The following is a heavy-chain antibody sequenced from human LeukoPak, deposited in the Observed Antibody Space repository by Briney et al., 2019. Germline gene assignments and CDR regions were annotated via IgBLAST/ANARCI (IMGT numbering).Heavy chain of an antibody. CDR2: VKSKANGGTI. CDR1: AFSFNNAW. CDR3: PPWGPYSEPAKDYFDY. V-gene: IGHV3-15*01. Sequence: PGGSLRLSCAPSAFSFNNAWMSWVRHAPGEGLEWVGRVKSKANGGTIAYAAPVKGKFTISIDDSKNTLYLQMDSLEAEDTAVYYCPPWGPYSEPAKDYFDYWGQGALVTVSS. D-gene: IGHD7-27*01. J-gene: IGHJ4*02.